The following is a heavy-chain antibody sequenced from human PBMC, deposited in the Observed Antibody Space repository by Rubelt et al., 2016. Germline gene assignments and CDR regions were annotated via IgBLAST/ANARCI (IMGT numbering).Heavy chain of an antibody. CDR2: ISAYNGNT. Sequence: QVQLVQSGAEVKKPGASVKVSCKASGYTFTSYGISWVRQAPGQGLEWMGWISAYNGNTNYAQKLQGRVTMTTETSTSTAEMELRSLGSDDTAGYYCASPSDDYEGPPNACDIWGQGTMVTVSS. CDR1: GYTFTSYG. V-gene: IGHV1-18*01. J-gene: IGHJ3*02. CDR3: ASPSDDYEGPPNACDI. D-gene: IGHD4-17*01.